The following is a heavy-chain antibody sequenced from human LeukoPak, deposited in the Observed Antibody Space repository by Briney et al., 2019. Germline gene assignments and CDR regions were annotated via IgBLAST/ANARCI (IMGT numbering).Heavy chain of an antibody. CDR1: GFTFSSYG. J-gene: IGHJ5*02. V-gene: IGHV3-33*01. Sequence: PGGSLRLSCAASGFTFSSYGMHWVRQAPDKGLEWVAVIWYDGNDKYYADSVKGRFTISRDNSKNTVYLQMNSLRAEDTAVYSCARPSGSGSPHHNWFDPWGQGTLVTVSS. D-gene: IGHD3-22*01. CDR2: IWYDGNDK. CDR3: ARPSGSGSPHHNWFDP.